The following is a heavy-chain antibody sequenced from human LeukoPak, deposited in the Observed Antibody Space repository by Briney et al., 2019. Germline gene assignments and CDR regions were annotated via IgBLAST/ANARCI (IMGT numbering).Heavy chain of an antibody. J-gene: IGHJ6*02. V-gene: IGHV3-7*03. CDR2: INHNGSVN. D-gene: IGHD3-16*01. CDR1: GFTFSSYW. Sequence: PGGSLRLSCEASGFTFSSYWMNWARQAPGKGLEWVASINHNGSVNYYVDSVKGRFTISRDNAKNSLYLQMSNLRAEDTAVYFCAKGGGLDVWGQGATVTVSS. CDR3: AKGGGLDV.